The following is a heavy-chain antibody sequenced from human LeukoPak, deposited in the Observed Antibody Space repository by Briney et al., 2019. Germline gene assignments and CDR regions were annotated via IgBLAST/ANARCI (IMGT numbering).Heavy chain of an antibody. J-gene: IGHJ4*02. CDR3: ARCRYSSGWYRSYFDY. CDR1: GGSISSGDYY. Sequence: SETLSLTCTVSGGSISSGDYYWSWIRQPPGKGLEWIGYIYYSGSTYYNPSLKSRVTISVDTSKNQFSLKLSSVTAADTALYYCARCRYSSGWYRSYFDYWGQGTLVTVSS. CDR2: IYYSGST. V-gene: IGHV4-30-4*08. D-gene: IGHD6-19*01.